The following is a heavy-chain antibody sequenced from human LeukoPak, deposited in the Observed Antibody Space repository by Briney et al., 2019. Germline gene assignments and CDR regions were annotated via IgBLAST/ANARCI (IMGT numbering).Heavy chain of an antibody. V-gene: IGHV3-23*01. CDR1: GVLFSSYT. Sequence: GGSLTLSCADSGVLFSSYTMNWVHQAPGKGLEWVSGISGSGGTIYYADSVKGRFTISRDNSKNTSYLEMNTLRAEDTAVYYCAKGVLQHWGQGTLVTVSS. CDR2: ISGSGGTI. D-gene: IGHD3-10*01. CDR3: AKGVLQH. J-gene: IGHJ1*01.